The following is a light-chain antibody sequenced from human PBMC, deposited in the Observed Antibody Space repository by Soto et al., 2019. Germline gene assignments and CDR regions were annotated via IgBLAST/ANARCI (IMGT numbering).Light chain of an antibody. J-gene: IGLJ2*01. Sequence: HSALTQPASVSGSPGQSITISCTGTSSDVGGYNYVSWYQQHPGKAPTLMIYDVSNRPSGVSNRFSGSKSGNTASLTISGLQAEDEADYYCSSYTSSSPVVFGGGTKLTVL. CDR2: DVS. CDR3: SSYTSSSPVV. CDR1: SSDVGGYNY. V-gene: IGLV2-14*01.